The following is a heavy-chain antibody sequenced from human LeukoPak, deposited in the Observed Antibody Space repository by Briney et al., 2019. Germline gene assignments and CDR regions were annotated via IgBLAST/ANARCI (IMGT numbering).Heavy chain of an antibody. J-gene: IGHJ4*02. D-gene: IGHD2/OR15-2a*01. Sequence: PGGSLRLSCAASGFTFGNYALGWVRQAPGKGLEWVSSISASFDTTYYADSVKGRFTISRDNSRNTVYLQMNSLTADDTAVYHCAKGALRQFCNATICFLYPHYFDSWGQGTLVTVSS. CDR2: ISASFDTT. V-gene: IGHV3-23*01. CDR1: GFTFGNYA. CDR3: AKGALRQFCNATICFLYPHYFDS.